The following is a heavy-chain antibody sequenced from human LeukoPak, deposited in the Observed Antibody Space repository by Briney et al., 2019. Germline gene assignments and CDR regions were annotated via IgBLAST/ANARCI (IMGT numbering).Heavy chain of an antibody. CDR2: INPNSGGT. V-gene: IGHV1-2*06. J-gene: IGHJ5*02. CDR1: GYTFTGYY. Sequence: ASVKVSCKASGYTFTGYYMHWVRQAHGQGLEWMGRINPNSGGTNYAQKFQGRVAMTRDTSISTAYMELSRLRSHDTAVYYCARDLTGTFGPWGQGTLVTVSS. CDR3: ARDLTGTFGP. D-gene: IGHD1-7*01.